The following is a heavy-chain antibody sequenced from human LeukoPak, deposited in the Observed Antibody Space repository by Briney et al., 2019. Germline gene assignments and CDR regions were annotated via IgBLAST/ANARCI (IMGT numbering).Heavy chain of an antibody. CDR3: ATQAYYYYYMDV. Sequence: SETLSLTCTVSGGSISSSSYYWGWIRQPPGKGLEWIGSIYYSGSTYYNPSLKSRVTISVDTSKNQFSLKLSSVTAADTAVYYCATQAYYYYYMDVWGKGTTVTVS. CDR2: IYYSGST. CDR1: GGSISSSSYY. V-gene: IGHV4-39*01. J-gene: IGHJ6*03.